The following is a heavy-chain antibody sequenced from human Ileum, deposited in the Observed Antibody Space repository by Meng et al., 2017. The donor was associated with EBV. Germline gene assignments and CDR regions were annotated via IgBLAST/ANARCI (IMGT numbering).Heavy chain of an antibody. V-gene: IGHV1-18*01. Sequence: QIQLVQSGAEVKKPGDSVKVSCKASGYTFSNYGISWLRQVPGQGLEWMGWISAYNGNTNYAQNLQGRVTMTTDTSTGTAYMEVRSLRSDDTAVYYCARAGNGGSYYFTYWGQGTLVTVSS. J-gene: IGHJ4*02. CDR2: ISAYNGNT. CDR1: GYTFSNYG. D-gene: IGHD1-26*01. CDR3: ARAGNGGSYYFTY.